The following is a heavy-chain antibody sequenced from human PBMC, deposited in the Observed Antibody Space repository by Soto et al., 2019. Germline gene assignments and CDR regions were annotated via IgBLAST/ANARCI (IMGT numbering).Heavy chain of an antibody. CDR2: ISSSSSYT. CDR1: GFTFSDYY. D-gene: IGHD3-22*01. J-gene: IGHJ4*02. V-gene: IGHV3-11*06. CDR3: ARGPRITMIPLDY. Sequence: VGSLRLSCAASGFTFSDYYMSWIRQAPGKGLEWVSYISSSSSYTNYADSVKGRFTISRDNAKNSLYLQMNSLRAEDTAVYYCARGPRITMIPLDYWGQGTLVTVSS.